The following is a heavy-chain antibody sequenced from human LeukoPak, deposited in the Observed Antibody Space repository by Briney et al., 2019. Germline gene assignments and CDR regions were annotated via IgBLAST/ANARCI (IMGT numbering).Heavy chain of an antibody. D-gene: IGHD2-21*02. CDR3: ARVNVVSVVVTASRANWFDP. J-gene: IGHJ5*02. V-gene: IGHV1-18*01. CDR2: ISAYNGNT. Sequence: GASVKGSCKASGYTFTSYGISWVRQAPGQGLEWMGWISAYNGNTNYAQKLQGRVTMTTDTSTSTAYMELRSLRSDDTAVYYCARVNVVSVVVTASRANWFDPWGQGTLVTVSS. CDR1: GYTFTSYG.